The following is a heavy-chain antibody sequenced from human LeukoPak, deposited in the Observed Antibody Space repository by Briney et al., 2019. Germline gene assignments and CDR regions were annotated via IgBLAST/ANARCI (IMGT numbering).Heavy chain of an antibody. J-gene: IGHJ4*02. CDR3: ATDRIVVVPDAEYYFDY. Sequence: ASVKVSCKVSGYTLTELSMHWVRQAPGKGLEWMGGFDPEDGETIYAQKFQGRVTMTEDTSTDTAYMELSSLRSEDTAVYYCATDRIVVVPDAEYYFDYWGQGTLVTVSS. V-gene: IGHV1-24*01. CDR1: GYTLTELS. CDR2: FDPEDGET. D-gene: IGHD2-2*01.